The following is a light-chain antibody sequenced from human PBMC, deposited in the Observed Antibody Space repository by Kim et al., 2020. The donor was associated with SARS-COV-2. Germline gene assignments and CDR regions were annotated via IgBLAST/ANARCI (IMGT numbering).Light chain of an antibody. CDR2: DAS. CDR1: QDIGNS. J-gene: IGKJ1*01. CDR3: QYFTEHLWT. Sequence: ASEGNKVTVTCQASQDIGNSVNWYQHKTGRDPKVLNYDASNLQRGVPSRFSGRGSGTNVTLTISTLQPEDFATYNCQYFTEHLWTFGQGTKVDIK. V-gene: IGKV1-33*01.